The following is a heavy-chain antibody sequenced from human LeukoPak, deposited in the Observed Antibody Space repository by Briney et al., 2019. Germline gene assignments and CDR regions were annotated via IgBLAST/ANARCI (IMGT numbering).Heavy chain of an antibody. CDR1: GYTFTGYY. CDR3: ATYPRGSELSTFDY. J-gene: IGHJ4*02. CDR2: INPNSGDT. D-gene: IGHD3-16*02. Sequence: ASVKVSCKASGYTFTGYYMHWVRQAPGQGLEWMGRINPNSGDTNYAQKFQGRVTMTEDTSTDTAYMELSSLRSEDTAVYYCATYPRGSELSTFDYWGQGTLVTVSS. V-gene: IGHV1-2*06.